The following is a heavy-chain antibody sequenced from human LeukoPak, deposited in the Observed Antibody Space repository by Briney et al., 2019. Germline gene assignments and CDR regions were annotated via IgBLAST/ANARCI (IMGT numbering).Heavy chain of an antibody. J-gene: IGHJ5*02. Sequence: SETLSLTCTVSGDSISSSRYYWGWIRQPPGKGLEWIGSIYHSGSTYYNPSLKSRVTISVDTSKNQFSLKLSSVTAADTAVYYCARAWSGTPPSNWFDPWGQGTLVTVSS. CDR1: GDSISSSRYY. CDR2: IYHSGST. CDR3: ARAWSGTPPSNWFDP. D-gene: IGHD6-13*01. V-gene: IGHV4-39*07.